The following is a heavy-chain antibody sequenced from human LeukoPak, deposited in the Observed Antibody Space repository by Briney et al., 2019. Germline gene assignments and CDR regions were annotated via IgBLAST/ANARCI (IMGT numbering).Heavy chain of an antibody. J-gene: IGHJ4*02. Sequence: SETLSLTCTVSGYFVSSGYYWGWIRQPPGKGLQWIGSIHHSGSTYYNPSLKSRVTISVDTSKNQFSLKLSSVTAADTAVYYCARGYARGFDYWGQGTLVTVSS. CDR3: ARGYARGFDY. CDR1: GYFVSSGYY. V-gene: IGHV4-38-2*02. CDR2: IHHSGST. D-gene: IGHD1-1*01.